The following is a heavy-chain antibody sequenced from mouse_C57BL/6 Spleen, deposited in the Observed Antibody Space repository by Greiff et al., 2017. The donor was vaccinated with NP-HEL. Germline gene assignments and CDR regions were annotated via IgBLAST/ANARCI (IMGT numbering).Heavy chain of an antibody. D-gene: IGHD2-3*01. V-gene: IGHV1-22*01. CDR3: ARDEDYDVYAMDY. CDR1: GYTFTDYN. CDR2: INPNNGGT. J-gene: IGHJ4*01. Sequence: VQLQQSGPELVKPGASVKMSCKASGYTFTDYNMHWVKQSHGKSLEWIGYINPNNGGTSYNQKFKGKATLTVNKSSSTAYMQLRSLTSEDSAVYYCARDEDYDVYAMDYWGQGTSVTVSS.